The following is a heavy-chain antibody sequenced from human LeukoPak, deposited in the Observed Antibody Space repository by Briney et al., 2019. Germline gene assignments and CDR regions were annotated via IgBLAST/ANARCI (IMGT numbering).Heavy chain of an antibody. J-gene: IGHJ4*02. V-gene: IGHV3-23*01. Sequence: GRMLRLSCAPSGFTSINYAMSRILKAPGKMQNRNSSISSSGSSTYYADSVKGRFTISRDSSKNTLFLQMNSLRAEDTAVYYCATQRSGWHYFDYWGQGTLVTVSS. CDR1: GFTSINYA. D-gene: IGHD6-19*01. CDR3: ATQRSGWHYFDY. CDR2: ISSSGSST.